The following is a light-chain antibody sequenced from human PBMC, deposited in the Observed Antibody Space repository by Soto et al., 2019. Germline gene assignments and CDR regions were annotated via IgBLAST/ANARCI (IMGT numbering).Light chain of an antibody. V-gene: IGKV1-5*01. Sequence: DIQMTQSPSSLSASVGDRVTITCRASQSIGSWLAWYQQKPGKAPKVIIYDATNLESGVPSRFSGSESGTEFTLTISSLQPDDSATYYCQQYNSFSRTFGQGTKVDIK. CDR1: QSIGSW. CDR3: QQYNSFSRT. CDR2: DAT. J-gene: IGKJ1*01.